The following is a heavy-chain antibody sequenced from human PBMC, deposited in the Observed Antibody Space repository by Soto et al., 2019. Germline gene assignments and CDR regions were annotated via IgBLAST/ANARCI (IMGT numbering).Heavy chain of an antibody. CDR1: GFTFSDYY. J-gene: IGHJ3*02. V-gene: IGHV3-11*01. CDR3: ARVRGADDAFDI. D-gene: IGHD1-26*01. Sequence: WGSLRLSCAASGFTFSDYYISLSRQAPGKGLEWVSYISSSGSTICYADSVKGRFTISRDNAKNSLYLQMNSLRAEDTAVYYCARVRGADDAFDIWGQGTMVTVSS. CDR2: ISSSGSTI.